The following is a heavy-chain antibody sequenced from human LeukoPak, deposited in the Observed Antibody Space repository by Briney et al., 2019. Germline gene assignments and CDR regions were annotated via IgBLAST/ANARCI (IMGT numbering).Heavy chain of an antibody. CDR2: IDWDDDK. CDR3: ARMNIADDYYYYGMDV. J-gene: IGHJ6*02. V-gene: IGHV2-70*01. CDR1: GFSLSTSGMC. D-gene: IGHD6-13*01. Sequence: SGPTLVNPHRPSLTCTFSGFSLSTSGMCVSWIRQPPGKALEWLALIDWDDDKYYSTSLKTRLTTSKDTSKNQVVLTMTNMDPVDTATYYCARMNIADDYYYYGMDVWGQGTTVTVSS.